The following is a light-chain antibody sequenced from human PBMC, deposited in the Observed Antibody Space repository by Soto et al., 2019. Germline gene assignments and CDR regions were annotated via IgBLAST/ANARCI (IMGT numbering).Light chain of an antibody. Sequence: DIQMTQSPSSLSASVGDRVTITCRASQSINRFLNWYQQKPGNAPKLLIHGASSLQSGVPSRFSGSGSGTDFTLTISSLQSEDLATYYCQQSYNTPWTFDQGTKVDIK. CDR3: QQSYNTPWT. CDR2: GAS. J-gene: IGKJ1*01. CDR1: QSINRF. V-gene: IGKV1-39*01.